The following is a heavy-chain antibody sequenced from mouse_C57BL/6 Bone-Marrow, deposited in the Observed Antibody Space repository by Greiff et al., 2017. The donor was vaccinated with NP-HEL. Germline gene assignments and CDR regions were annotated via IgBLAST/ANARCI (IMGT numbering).Heavy chain of an antibody. J-gene: IGHJ2*01. V-gene: IGHV1-82*01. CDR1: GYAFSSSW. D-gene: IGHD2-13*01. CDR2: IYPGDGDT. CDR3: AKMTKVLEGDY. Sequence: VQLQQSGPELVKPGASVKISCKASGYAFSSSWMNWVKQRPGKGLEWIGRIYPGDGDTNYNGKFKGKATLTADKSSSTAYMQLSSLTSEDSAVYFCAKMTKVLEGDYWGQGTTLTVSS.